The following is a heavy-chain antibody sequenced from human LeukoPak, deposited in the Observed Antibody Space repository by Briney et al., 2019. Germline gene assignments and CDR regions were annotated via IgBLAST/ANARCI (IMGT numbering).Heavy chain of an antibody. D-gene: IGHD2-15*01. V-gene: IGHV3-48*01. Sequence: GGSLRLSCAASGFTFSTYSMNWVRQAPGKGLEWVSYISTSSGTIYYVDSVKGRFTISRDNAKNSLYLQMNSLRVEDTAVYYCARDRGYCSGGSCYTYYFDYWGQGTLVTVSS. CDR3: ARDRGYCSGGSCYTYYFDY. CDR2: ISTSSGTI. J-gene: IGHJ4*02. CDR1: GFTFSTYS.